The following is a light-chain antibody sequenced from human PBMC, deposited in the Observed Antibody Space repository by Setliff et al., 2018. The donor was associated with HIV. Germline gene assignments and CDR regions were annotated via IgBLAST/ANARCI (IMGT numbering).Light chain of an antibody. V-gene: IGLV2-14*03. CDR3: GSYAITNTLP. CDR1: GSDVGGYNY. Sequence: QSALPQPASVSGSPGQSITISCTGTGSDVGGYNYVSWYQQHPGKAPKLIIYEVRHRPSGVSNRFSGSKSGNTASLTISGLQAEDEADYYCGSYAITNTLPFGTGTKGTVL. CDR2: EVR. J-gene: IGLJ1*01.